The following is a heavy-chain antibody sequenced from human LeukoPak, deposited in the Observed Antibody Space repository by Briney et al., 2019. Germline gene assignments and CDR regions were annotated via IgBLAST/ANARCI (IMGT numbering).Heavy chain of an antibody. Sequence: ASVKVSCKASGYTFTTYYIHWVRQAPGPGLEWMGMIKPSGGRASYAQKFQGRVTMTRDTSTGTVYMELSSLRSEDTAVYYCARGGGYGSGNYPFEYWGQGTLVTVSS. V-gene: IGHV1-46*01. CDR2: IKPSGGRA. D-gene: IGHD3-10*01. CDR3: ARGGGYGSGNYPFEY. J-gene: IGHJ4*02. CDR1: GYTFTTYY.